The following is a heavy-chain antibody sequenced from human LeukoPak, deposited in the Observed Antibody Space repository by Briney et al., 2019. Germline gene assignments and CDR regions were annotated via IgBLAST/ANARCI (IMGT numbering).Heavy chain of an antibody. D-gene: IGHD1-26*01. CDR3: ARDSGYAFDI. J-gene: IGHJ3*02. Sequence: PGGSLRLSCAASGFTFSGYSTNWVRQAPGKGLEWVSYIGISSSTIDYADSVKGRFTISRDNAKNSLYLQMNSLRAEDTAVYYCARDSGYAFDIWGQGTMVTVSS. CDR2: IGISSSTI. V-gene: IGHV3-48*01. CDR1: GFTFSGYS.